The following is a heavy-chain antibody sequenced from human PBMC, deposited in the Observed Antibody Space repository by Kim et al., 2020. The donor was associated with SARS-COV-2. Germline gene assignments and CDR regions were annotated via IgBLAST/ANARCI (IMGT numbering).Heavy chain of an antibody. CDR3: AGDRADSYGGEYFQH. D-gene: IGHD5-18*01. J-gene: IGHJ1*01. Sequence: QKFQGRVTITADESTSTAYMELSSLRSEDTAVYYCAGDRADSYGGEYFQHWGQGTLVTVSS. V-gene: IGHV1-69*01.